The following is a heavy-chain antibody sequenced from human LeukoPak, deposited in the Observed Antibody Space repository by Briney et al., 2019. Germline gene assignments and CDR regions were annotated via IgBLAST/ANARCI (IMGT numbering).Heavy chain of an antibody. Sequence: GGSLRLSCAASGFTFSSYGMHWVRQAPGKGLEWVAVISYDGSNKYYADSVKGRFTISRDNSKNALYLQMNSLRAEDTAVYYCAKEGYYYDSSGYNYYYGMDVWGQGTTVTVSS. CDR2: ISYDGSNK. CDR1: GFTFSSYG. J-gene: IGHJ6*02. D-gene: IGHD3-22*01. V-gene: IGHV3-30*18. CDR3: AKEGYYYDSSGYNYYYGMDV.